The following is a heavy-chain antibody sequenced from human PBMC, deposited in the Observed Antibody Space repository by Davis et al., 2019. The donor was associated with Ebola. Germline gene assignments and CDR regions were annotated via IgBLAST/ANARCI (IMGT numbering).Heavy chain of an antibody. J-gene: IGHJ3*02. Sequence: AASVKVSCKASGYTFTSYFMHWVRQAPGQGLEWMGRINPNSGGTNYAQKLQGRVTMTTDTSTSTAYMRRRSLRSDDTAMYYCARHPWGIAANDAFDIWGQGTMVTVSS. V-gene: IGHV1-2*06. CDR1: GYTFTSYF. CDR2: INPNSGGT. D-gene: IGHD6-13*01. CDR3: ARHPWGIAANDAFDI.